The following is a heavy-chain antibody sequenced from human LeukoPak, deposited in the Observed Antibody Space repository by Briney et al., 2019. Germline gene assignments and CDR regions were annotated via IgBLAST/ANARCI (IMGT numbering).Heavy chain of an antibody. CDR1: GFTFSSYG. CDR3: AKGGIAVAGFFDY. V-gene: IGHV3-30*18. Sequence: GGSLRLSCAASGFTFSSYGMHWVRQAPGKGLEWVAVISYDGSNKYYADSVKGRFTISRDNSKNTLYLQMNSLRAEDTAVYHCAKGGIAVAGFFDYWGQGTLVTVSS. J-gene: IGHJ4*02. CDR2: ISYDGSNK. D-gene: IGHD6-19*01.